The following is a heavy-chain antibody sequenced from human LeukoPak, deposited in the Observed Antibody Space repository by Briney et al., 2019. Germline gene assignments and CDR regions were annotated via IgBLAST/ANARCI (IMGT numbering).Heavy chain of an antibody. CDR3: ARGCVGDCYLNWFDP. V-gene: IGHV3-48*03. CDR2: ISSSGSTI. Sequence: GGSLRLSCAASGFTFSSYEMNCVRQAPGKGLEWVSYISSSGSTIYYADSVKGRFTISRDNAKNSLYLQMNSLRAEDTAVYYCARGCVGDCYLNWFDPWGQGTLVTVSS. J-gene: IGHJ5*02. D-gene: IGHD2-21*02. CDR1: GFTFSSYE.